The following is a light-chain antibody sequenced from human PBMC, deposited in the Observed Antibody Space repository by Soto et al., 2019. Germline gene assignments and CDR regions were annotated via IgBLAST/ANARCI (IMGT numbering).Light chain of an antibody. V-gene: IGLV2-8*01. CDR2: EVS. Sequence: QSVLTQPPSASGSPGQSVTISCTGTSSDVGGYNYVSWYQQHPGKAPKLMIYEVSKRPSGVPDRFSGSKSGNTASLTVSGFQAEDEADYYCKSCASSHSVGVFGGGTKLTVL. J-gene: IGLJ2*01. CDR1: SSDVGGYNY. CDR3: KSCASSHSVGV.